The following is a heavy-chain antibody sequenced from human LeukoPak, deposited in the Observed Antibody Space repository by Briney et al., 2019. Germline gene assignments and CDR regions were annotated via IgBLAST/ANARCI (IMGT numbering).Heavy chain of an antibody. V-gene: IGHV4-4*07. Sequence: SETLSLTCTVSGGSISSYYWSWIRQPAGKGLEWIGRIYTSGSTNYNPSLKSRVTMTVDTSKNQFSLKLSSVTAADTAVYYCATNYDILTGQDYWGQGTLVTVSS. J-gene: IGHJ4*02. CDR2: IYTSGST. CDR1: GGSISSYY. CDR3: ATNYDILTGQDY. D-gene: IGHD3-9*01.